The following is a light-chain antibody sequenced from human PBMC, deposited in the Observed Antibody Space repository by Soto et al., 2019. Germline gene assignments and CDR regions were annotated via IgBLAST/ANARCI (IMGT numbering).Light chain of an antibody. CDR3: QHYNSYSEA. J-gene: IGKJ1*01. CDR1: QTISSW. Sequence: DIHKNQSPYTLSGSVPDRVTLTCRASQTISSWLAWYQQKPGKAPKLLIYKASTLKSGVPSRFSGSGSGTEFTLTISSLQPDDFATYYCQHYNSYSEAVGQGTKVDIK. V-gene: IGKV1-5*03. CDR2: KAS.